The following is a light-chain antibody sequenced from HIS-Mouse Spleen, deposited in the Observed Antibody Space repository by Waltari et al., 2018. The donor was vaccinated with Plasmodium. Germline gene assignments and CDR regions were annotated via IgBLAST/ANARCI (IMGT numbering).Light chain of an antibody. Sequence: EIVMTQSPATLSVSPGVRATLSCRASQSVSSNVAWYQQKPGQAPRLLIYGASTRATGIPARFSGSGSGTEFTLTISSLQSEDFAVYYCQQYNNWSFTFGPGTKVDIK. CDR1: QSVSSN. CDR2: GAS. V-gene: IGKV3-15*01. J-gene: IGKJ3*01. CDR3: QQYNNWSFT.